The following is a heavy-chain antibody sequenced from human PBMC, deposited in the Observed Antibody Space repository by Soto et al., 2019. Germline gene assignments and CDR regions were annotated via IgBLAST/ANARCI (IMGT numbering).Heavy chain of an antibody. V-gene: IGHV3-21*01. CDR2: ISSSSSYI. J-gene: IGHJ6*03. CDR3: ARDRTHLGIPRYYMDV. CDR1: GFTFSSYS. Sequence: PGGSLRLSCAASGFTFSSYSMNWVRQAPGKGLEWVSSISSSSSYIYYADSVKGRFTISRDNAKNSLYLQMNSLRAEDTAVYYCARDRTHLGIPRYYMDVWGKGTTVTVSS.